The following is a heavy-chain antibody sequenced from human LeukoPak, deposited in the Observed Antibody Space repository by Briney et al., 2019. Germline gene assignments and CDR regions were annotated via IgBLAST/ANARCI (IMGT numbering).Heavy chain of an antibody. CDR2: IYHSGST. CDR3: ARAVAAAGRPYFDY. D-gene: IGHD6-13*01. CDR1: GGSPARTNG. J-gene: IGHJ4*02. V-gene: IGHV4-4*02. Sequence: PSEPLSLTSPIPGGSPARTNGWRWARQPPGKGVAVIAEIYHSGSTNYNPSLKSRVTISVDKSKNQFSLKLSSVTAADTAVYYCARAVAAAGRPYFDYWGQGTLVTVSS.